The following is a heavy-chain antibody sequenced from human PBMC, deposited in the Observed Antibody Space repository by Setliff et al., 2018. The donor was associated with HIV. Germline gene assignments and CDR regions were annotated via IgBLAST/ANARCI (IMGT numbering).Heavy chain of an antibody. CDR2: ISSSGSTI. Sequence: LSLSCAASGFTFSDYYMSWIRQAPGKGLEWVSYISSSGSTIYYADSVKGRFTISRDNSKNTLYLQMNSLRADDTAVYYCASGDYNYYYYGMDVWGQGTTGT. CDR1: GFTFSDYY. J-gene: IGHJ6*02. CDR3: ASGDYNYYYYGMDV. D-gene: IGHD4-17*01. V-gene: IGHV3-11*04.